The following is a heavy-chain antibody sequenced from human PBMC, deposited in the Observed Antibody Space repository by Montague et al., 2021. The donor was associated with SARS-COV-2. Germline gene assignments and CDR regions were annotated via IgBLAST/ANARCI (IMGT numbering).Heavy chain of an antibody. V-gene: IGHV4-59*13. CDR3: ARIAMAATFDS. D-gene: IGHD6-19*01. CDR1: GGSISPYY. Sequence: SETLSLTCTVSGGSISPYYWNWIRQPPGKGLEWIGYIYYTGGTKYNPSLKSRVSMSVDTSKNQFSLRLTSVGAADTAVYCCARIAMAATFDSWGQGALVTVSS. CDR2: IYYTGGT. J-gene: IGHJ4*02.